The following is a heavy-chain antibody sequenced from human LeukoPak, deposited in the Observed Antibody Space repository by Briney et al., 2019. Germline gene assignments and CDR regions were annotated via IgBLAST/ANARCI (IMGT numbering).Heavy chain of an antibody. J-gene: IGHJ4*02. V-gene: IGHV4-59*01. CDR1: GGSISSYY. CDR3: ARGPGGSYDY. CDR2: IYYSGST. D-gene: IGHD1-26*01. Sequence: SETLSLTCTVSGGSISSYYWSWIRQPPGKGLEWIGYIYYSGSTNYNPSLKSRVTISADTSKNQFSLKLTSVTAADTAFYYCARGPGGSYDYWGQGTLVTVSS.